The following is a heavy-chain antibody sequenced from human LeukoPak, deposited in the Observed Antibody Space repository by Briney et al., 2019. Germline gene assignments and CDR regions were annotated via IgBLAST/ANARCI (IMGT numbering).Heavy chain of an antibody. CDR2: LYSGGTT. V-gene: IGHV3-53*01. Sequence: PGGSLRLSCAVSGLTVSSNHMSWVRQAPGKGLEWVSVLYSGGTTYYADSVKDRFTISRDNSKNTLYLQMKSLRAEDTAVYYCARGGESPSAFDYWGQGTLVTVSS. CDR1: GLTVSSNH. D-gene: IGHD3-10*01. CDR3: ARGGESPSAFDY. J-gene: IGHJ4*02.